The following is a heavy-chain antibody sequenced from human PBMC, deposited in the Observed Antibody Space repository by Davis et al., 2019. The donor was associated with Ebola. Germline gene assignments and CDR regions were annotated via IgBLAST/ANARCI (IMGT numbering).Heavy chain of an antibody. D-gene: IGHD6-6*01. CDR3: AREKLGGSSDY. V-gene: IGHV1-18*04. CDR1: LCTYPSSG. J-gene: IGHJ4*02. Sequence: SVHVSCLPSLCTYPSSGIPPVRPPPRQRLEWLGGINPHNGNTNYAQNVQGRVTMTTDISTSTAYMDVGSLKSDDTAVYYCAREKLGGSSDYWGQGTLVTVSS. CDR2: INPHNGNT.